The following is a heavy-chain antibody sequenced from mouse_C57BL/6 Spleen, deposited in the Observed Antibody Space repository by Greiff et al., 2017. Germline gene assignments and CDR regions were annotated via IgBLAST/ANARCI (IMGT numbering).Heavy chain of an antibody. Sequence: EVKLMESGGGLVKPGGSLKLSCAASGFTFSDYGMHWVRQAPEKGLEWVAYISSGSSTIYYADTVKGRVTISRDNAKNTLFLQMTSLRSEDTAMYYCARDYYGPYAMDYWGQGTSVTVSS. CDR2: ISSGSSTI. J-gene: IGHJ4*01. CDR1: GFTFSDYG. D-gene: IGHD1-2*01. V-gene: IGHV5-17*01. CDR3: ARDYYGPYAMDY.